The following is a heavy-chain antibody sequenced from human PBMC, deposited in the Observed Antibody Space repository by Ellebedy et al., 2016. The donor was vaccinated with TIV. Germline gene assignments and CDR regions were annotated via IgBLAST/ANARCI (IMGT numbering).Heavy chain of an antibody. CDR2: ISGSGGST. J-gene: IGHJ4*02. D-gene: IGHD3-9*01. CDR3: AKSYDILTGPSDY. V-gene: IGHV3-23*01. CDR1: GFTFSSYA. Sequence: GGSLRLSXAASGFTFSSYAMSWVRQAPGKGLEWVSAISGSGGSTYYADSVKGRFTISRDNSKNTLYLQMNSLRAEDTAVYYCAKSYDILTGPSDYWGQGTLVTVSS.